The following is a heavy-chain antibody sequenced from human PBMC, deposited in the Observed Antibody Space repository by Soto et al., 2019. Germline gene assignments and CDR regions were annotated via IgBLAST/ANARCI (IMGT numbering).Heavy chain of an antibody. CDR3: TTALGRVPTIT. Sequence: EEQLVESGGGLVKPGWSLRLSCAASGFTFSTSIMNWVRQAPGTGLGWVSSITSSSSHMFYADSVKGRFTISRDNARNSLYLQMNSLRAEDTAIYYCTTALGRVPTITWGQGTLVTVSS. D-gene: IGHD5-12*01. CDR1: GFTFSTSI. J-gene: IGHJ4*02. CDR2: ITSSSSHM. V-gene: IGHV3-21*06.